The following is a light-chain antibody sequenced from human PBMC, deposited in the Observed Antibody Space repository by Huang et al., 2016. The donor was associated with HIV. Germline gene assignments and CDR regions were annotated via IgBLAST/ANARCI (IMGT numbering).Light chain of an antibody. CDR2: AAS. CDR3: QQTYRTPWT. Sequence: DIKMTQSPSSLSASVGDRVTITCRARQSISSYFNWYPQKPGKAPNLLSYAASSLQSGGPSRFNGSGSGTDFTLTISSLQLEDFATYSCQQTYRTPWTFGQGTRVEIK. V-gene: IGKV1-39*01. CDR1: QSISSY. J-gene: IGKJ1*01.